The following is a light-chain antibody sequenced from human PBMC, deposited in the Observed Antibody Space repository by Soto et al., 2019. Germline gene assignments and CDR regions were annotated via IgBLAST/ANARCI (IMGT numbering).Light chain of an antibody. V-gene: IGKV4-1*01. CDR2: WAS. CDR3: QQYYTTWWT. J-gene: IGKJ1*01. Sequence: DIVMTQSPDSLAVSLGERATINCKSSQRVLYNSNNKNYLAWYQQKPGQPPKLLIYWASTRQSGVPDRFSGSGSGTDFTLTISSLQAEDVAVYYCQQYYTTWWTFGQGTRVEIK. CDR1: QRVLYNSNNKNY.